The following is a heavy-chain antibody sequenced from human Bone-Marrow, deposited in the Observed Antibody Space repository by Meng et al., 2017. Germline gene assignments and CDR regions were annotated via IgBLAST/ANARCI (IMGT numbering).Heavy chain of an antibody. CDR1: GYSFTSYA. Sequence: QVQLVQSGAEVKKPGASVKLSCEASGYSFTSYAIHWVRQAPGESLEWMGWINAGNGQTKYSERFQGRVAIARDTSANTAYMELSSLTSEDMAVYYCARGGIAAAAYSDHWGQGTLVTVSS. CDR3: ARGGIAAAAYSDH. J-gene: IGHJ4*02. CDR2: INAGNGQT. D-gene: IGHD6-13*01. V-gene: IGHV1-3*01.